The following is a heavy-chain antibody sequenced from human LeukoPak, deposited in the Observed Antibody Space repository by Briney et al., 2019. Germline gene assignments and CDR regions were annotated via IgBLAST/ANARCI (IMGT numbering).Heavy chain of an antibody. Sequence: GGSLRLSCASSGFTVSSSPINWVRHAPGRGLEGVSVIYSGGNTFYADSVKGRFTISRHNSENTLYLQINSLSADDTAVYYCVRLMGSGWFDPWGQGTLVTVFS. CDR1: GFTVSSSP. V-gene: IGHV3-53*04. J-gene: IGHJ5*02. CDR2: IYSGGNT. D-gene: IGHD1-26*01. CDR3: VRLMGSGWFDP.